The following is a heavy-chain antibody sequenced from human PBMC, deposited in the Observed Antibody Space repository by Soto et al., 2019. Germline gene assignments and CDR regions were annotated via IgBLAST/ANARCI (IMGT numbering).Heavy chain of an antibody. J-gene: IGHJ6*02. Sequence: ITLKESGPPLVKATQTLTLTCTFSGFSLSTSGVGVGWIRQPPGKALEWLALIYWDDDKRYSPSLTSRLTITKDTSKNQVVLTMTNMDPVDTATYYCAHVLVVVANYGMDVWGQGTTVTVSS. V-gene: IGHV2-5*02. CDR1: GFSLSTSGVG. D-gene: IGHD2-15*01. CDR3: AHVLVVVANYGMDV. CDR2: IYWDDDK.